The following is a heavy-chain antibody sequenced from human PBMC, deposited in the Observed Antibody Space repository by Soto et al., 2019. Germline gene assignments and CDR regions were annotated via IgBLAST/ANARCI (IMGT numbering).Heavy chain of an antibody. V-gene: IGHV4-31*03. CDR1: GGSISSGGYY. D-gene: IGHD1-26*01. CDR3: AREGGIVGATAADY. J-gene: IGHJ4*02. CDR2: IYYSGST. Sequence: QVQLQESGPGLVKPSQTLSLTCTVSGGSISSGGYYWSWIRQHPGKGLEWIGYIYYSGSTYYNPSLKSRVTISVDTYKNQFSLKLSSVTAAVTAVYYCAREGGIVGATAADYWGQGALVTVSS.